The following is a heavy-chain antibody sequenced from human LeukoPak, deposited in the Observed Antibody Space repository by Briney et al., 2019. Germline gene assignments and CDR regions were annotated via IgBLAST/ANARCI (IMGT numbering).Heavy chain of an antibody. Sequence: SSETLSLTCTVSGGSITTSTYYWGWIRQPPGKGLEWIGSIYYSGSTYNNPSLKSRVTISVDMSKNQFSLRLSSVTAADTAVYYCARHRGEFGDSPPNIDYWGQGTLVTVSS. CDR1: GGSITTSTYY. CDR2: IYYSGST. D-gene: IGHD3-10*01. V-gene: IGHV4-39*01. CDR3: ARHRGEFGDSPPNIDY. J-gene: IGHJ4*02.